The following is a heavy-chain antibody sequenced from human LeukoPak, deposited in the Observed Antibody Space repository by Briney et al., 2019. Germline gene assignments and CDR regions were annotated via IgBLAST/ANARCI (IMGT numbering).Heavy chain of an antibody. J-gene: IGHJ4*02. D-gene: IGHD6-13*01. Sequence: SETLSLTCTVSGGSISSYYWSWIRQPPGKGLEWIGYIYSNGNTYYNPSLKSRVTISLDTSRNRFSLQLSSAAAADTAVYYCVRHSSAAAEDYWGQGTLVTVSS. V-gene: IGHV4-59*08. CDR2: IYSNGNT. CDR1: GGSISSYY. CDR3: VRHSSAAAEDY.